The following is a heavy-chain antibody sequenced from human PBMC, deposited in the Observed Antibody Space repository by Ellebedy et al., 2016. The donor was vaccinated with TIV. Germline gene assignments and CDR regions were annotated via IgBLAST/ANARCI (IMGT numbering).Heavy chain of an antibody. J-gene: IGHJ4*02. Sequence: PGGSLRLSCKASGYSSISYWIGRARQMPGKGLDWMRIIYPGDSNIRYSPSFQGQVTISADKSISTAYRQWNSLKASDTAMYYCAIRLGWAPFDYWGQGTLVTVSS. CDR1: GYSSISYW. V-gene: IGHV5-51*01. CDR3: AIRLGWAPFDY. CDR2: IYPGDSNI. D-gene: IGHD2-21*01.